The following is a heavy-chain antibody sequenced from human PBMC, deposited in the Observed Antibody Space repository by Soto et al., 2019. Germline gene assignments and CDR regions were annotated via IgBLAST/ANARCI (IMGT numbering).Heavy chain of an antibody. CDR1: GGSISSYY. V-gene: IGHV4-4*07. D-gene: IGHD6-6*01. J-gene: IGHJ6*02. Sequence: SETLSLTCTVSGGSISSYYWSWIRQPAGKGLEWIGRIYTSGSTNYNPSLKSRVTMSVDTSKNQFSLKLSSVTAADTAVYYCARGYRAARPTFGYYYYGMDVWGQGTTVTVSS. CDR3: ARGYRAARPTFGYYYYGMDV. CDR2: IYTSGST.